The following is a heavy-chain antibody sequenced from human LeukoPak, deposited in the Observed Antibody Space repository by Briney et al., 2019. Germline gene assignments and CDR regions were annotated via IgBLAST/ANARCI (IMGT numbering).Heavy chain of an antibody. Sequence: SETLSLTCAVYGGSFSGYYWSWLRQPPGKGLEWIGEINHSGSTNYNPSLKSRVTISVDTSKYQFSLKLSSVTAADTAVYYCARGVLRVYAIRRDYYYNGMDVWGQGTTVTVSS. CDR3: ARGVLRVYAIRRDYYYNGMDV. CDR1: GGSFSGYY. J-gene: IGHJ6*02. CDR2: INHSGST. D-gene: IGHD2-8*01. V-gene: IGHV4-34*01.